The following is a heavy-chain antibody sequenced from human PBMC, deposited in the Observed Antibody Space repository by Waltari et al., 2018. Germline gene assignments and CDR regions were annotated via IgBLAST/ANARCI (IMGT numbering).Heavy chain of an antibody. D-gene: IGHD1-26*01. CDR2: ISYDGSNK. Sequence: QEEGGEEGGGVVQPGRSLRGSCAASGFTWSSYAMHWVRQAPGKGLEWVAVISYDGSNKYYADSVKGRFTISRDNSKNTLYLQMNSLRAEATAVYYCSKFLVVGATDDYWGQGTLVTVSS. V-gene: IGHV3-30-3*01. CDR3: SKFLVVGATDDY. CDR1: GFTWSSYA. J-gene: IGHJ4*02.